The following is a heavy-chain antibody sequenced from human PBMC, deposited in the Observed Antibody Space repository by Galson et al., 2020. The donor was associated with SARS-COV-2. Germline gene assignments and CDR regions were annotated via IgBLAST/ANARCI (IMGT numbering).Heavy chain of an antibody. J-gene: IGHJ4*02. CDR1: GYTFTTYG. D-gene: IGHD1-26*01. CDR2: ISHHNDDK. V-gene: IGHV1-18*01. Sequence: GESLKISCKASGYTFTTYGIGWVRQAPGQGLEWMGWISHHNDDKLYARTLQGRVSMTTDRSATTVYMELRSLRSDDTAVYYCVRPVLVGALGAFDYWGQGTLVLVSS. CDR3: VRPVLVGALGAFDY.